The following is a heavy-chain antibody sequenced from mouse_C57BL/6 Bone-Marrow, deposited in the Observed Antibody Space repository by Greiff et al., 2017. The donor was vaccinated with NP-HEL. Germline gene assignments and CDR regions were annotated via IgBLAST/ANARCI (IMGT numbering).Heavy chain of an antibody. D-gene: IGHD1-1*01. V-gene: IGHV1-18*01. CDR1: GYTFTDYN. CDR2: INPNNGGT. Sequence: VQLKQSGPELVKPGASVKIPCKASGYTFTDYNMDWVKQSHGKSLEWIGDINPNNGGTIYNQKFKGKATLTVDKSSSTAYMELRSLTSEDTAVYYCARGGTTVVGYWYFDVWGTGTTVTVSS. J-gene: IGHJ1*03. CDR3: ARGGTTVVGYWYFDV.